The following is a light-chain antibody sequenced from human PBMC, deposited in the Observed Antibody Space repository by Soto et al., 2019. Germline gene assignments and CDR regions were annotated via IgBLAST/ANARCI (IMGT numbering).Light chain of an antibody. J-gene: IGKJ1*01. CDR2: DAS. CDR3: QQYNDWPQWT. V-gene: IGKV3-15*01. Sequence: EIVMTQSPATLSVSPGERATLSCRASQSVSSSLAWYQQRPGQAPRLLIYDASTRATGIPARFSGSGSGTQFTLTISSLQSEDSAVYYCQQYNDWPQWTFGQGTKVEIK. CDR1: QSVSSS.